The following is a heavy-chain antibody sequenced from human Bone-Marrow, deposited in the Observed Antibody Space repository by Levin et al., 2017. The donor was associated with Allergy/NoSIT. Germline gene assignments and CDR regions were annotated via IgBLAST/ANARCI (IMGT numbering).Heavy chain of an antibody. V-gene: IGHV4-61*01. J-gene: IGHJ6*02. CDR1: GGSVSSGTY. CDR3: ARDKVIPAANGYYYYGMDV. D-gene: IGHD2-2*01. Sequence: SETLSLTCTVSGGSVSSGTYWSWIRQTPGKGLEWIGHISDSGTTKYNPSLKSRVIISIDTSKNQFSLKLSSVTAADTAVYYCARDKVIPAANGYYYYGMDVWGQGTTVTVSS. CDR2: ISDSGTT.